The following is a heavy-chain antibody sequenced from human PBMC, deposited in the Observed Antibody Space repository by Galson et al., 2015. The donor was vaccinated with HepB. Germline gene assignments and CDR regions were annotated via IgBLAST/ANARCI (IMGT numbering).Heavy chain of an antibody. CDR1: GYTLTELS. CDR3: ATDRSSGYDETFDY. CDR2: FDPDDGET. J-gene: IGHJ4*02. V-gene: IGHV1-24*01. D-gene: IGHD3-22*01. Sequence: SVKVSCKVSGYTLTELSMHWVRQAPGKGLEWMGGFDPDDGETIYAQKIQGRVTMTEDTSTDTAYMELSSLRSEDTAVYYCATDRSSGYDETFDYWGPGTLVTVSS.